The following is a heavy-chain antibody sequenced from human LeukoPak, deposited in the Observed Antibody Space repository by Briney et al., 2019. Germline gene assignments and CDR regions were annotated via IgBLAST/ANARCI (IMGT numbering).Heavy chain of an antibody. CDR2: NYYSGST. Sequence: SETLSLTCTVSGGSISSHYWSWIRQPPGKGLEWIGYNYYSGSTNYNPSLKSRVTISVDTSKNQFSLKLSSVTAADTAVYYCARVATADAFDIWGQGTMVTVSS. J-gene: IGHJ3*02. D-gene: IGHD6-25*01. CDR1: GGSISSHY. CDR3: ARVATADAFDI. V-gene: IGHV4-59*11.